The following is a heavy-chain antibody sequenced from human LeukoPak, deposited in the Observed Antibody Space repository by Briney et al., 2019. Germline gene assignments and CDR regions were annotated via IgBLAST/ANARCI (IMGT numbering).Heavy chain of an antibody. CDR3: AKGKWPVISSSAPNDAFDI. CDR1: GFTFSSYA. Sequence: PGGSLRLSCAASGFTFSSYAMSWVRQAPGKGLEWVSAISGSGGSTYYADSVKGRFTISRDNSKNTLYLQMNSLRAEDTAVYYCAKGKWPVISSSAPNDAFDIWGQGTMVTVSS. V-gene: IGHV3-23*01. D-gene: IGHD6-6*01. J-gene: IGHJ3*02. CDR2: ISGSGGST.